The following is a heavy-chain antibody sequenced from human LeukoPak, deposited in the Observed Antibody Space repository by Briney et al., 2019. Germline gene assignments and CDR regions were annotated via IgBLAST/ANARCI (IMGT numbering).Heavy chain of an antibody. CDR1: GFTFSDHS. D-gene: IGHD2-21*02. CDR3: ARVTQDGWFDP. CDR2: TRNKANSYTT. Sequence: PGGSLRLSCAASGFTFSDHSMDWVRQAPGKGLEWVGRTRNKANSYTTESAASVKGRFTISRDDSKNSLYLQMNSLKTEDTAVYYCARVTQDGWFDPWGQGTLVTVSS. V-gene: IGHV3-72*01. J-gene: IGHJ5*02.